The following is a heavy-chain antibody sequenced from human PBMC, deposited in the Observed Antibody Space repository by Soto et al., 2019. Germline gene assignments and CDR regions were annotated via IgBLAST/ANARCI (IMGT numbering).Heavy chain of an antibody. Sequence: PSETLPLTCSVSRGSISSSSYYWGWIRQPPGKGLEWIGSIFHNGATYYNPSLNSRVTISVDTSKNQFSLKVSSVTAADTAVYYCTCLPRTIMVRVAYWVQGTLVTVSS. CDR3: TCLPRTIMVRVAY. V-gene: IGHV4-39*01. CDR2: IFHNGAT. D-gene: IGHD2-21*01. J-gene: IGHJ4*02. CDR1: RGSISSSSYY.